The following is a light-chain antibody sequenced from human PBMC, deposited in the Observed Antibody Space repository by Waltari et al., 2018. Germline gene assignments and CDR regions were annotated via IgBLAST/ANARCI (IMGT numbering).Light chain of an antibody. CDR2: DVS. CDR1: SSDVGGYNF. V-gene: IGLV2-14*01. Sequence: QSALTQPASVSGSPGQSITISCNGTSSDVGGYNFVSWYQQHPGKVPRLLIFDVSNRPSGVSNRFSGSKSGNTASLTISGLQAEDESDYYCCSFTSRSTWVFGGGTKLTVL. J-gene: IGLJ3*02. CDR3: CSFTSRSTWV.